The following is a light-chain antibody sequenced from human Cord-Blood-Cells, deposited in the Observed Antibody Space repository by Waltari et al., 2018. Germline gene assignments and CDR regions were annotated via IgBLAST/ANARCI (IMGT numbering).Light chain of an antibody. Sequence: QSALTQPPSASGSPGQSVTIPCTGTSSDVGGYNYVYWYQQHTGKAPKHRIYEVRKRPPRVPERFSGSKSCTAACLTVSGLQAEGGAGYYSNSYPGSNNLVFGDGTKLTGL. V-gene: IGLV2-8*01. CDR3: NSYPGSNNLV. J-gene: IGLJ2*01. CDR1: SSDVGGYNY. CDR2: EVR.